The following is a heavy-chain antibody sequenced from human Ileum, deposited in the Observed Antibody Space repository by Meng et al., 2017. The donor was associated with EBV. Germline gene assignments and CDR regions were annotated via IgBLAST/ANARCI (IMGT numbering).Heavy chain of an antibody. D-gene: IGHD3-22*01. CDR3: ARESYSDSSGYYSLDY. V-gene: IGHV4-4*02. CDR1: GGSISSSNW. J-gene: IGHJ4*02. Sequence: QAEPQEAGPGRVKPSGTLSLTCAVSGGSISSSNWWSWVRQAPGKGLEWIGEIHHTESTNYNPSLKSRVTISVDKSKNQFSLKLSSVTAADTAVYYCARESYSDSSGYYSLDYWGQGSLVTVSS. CDR2: IHHTEST.